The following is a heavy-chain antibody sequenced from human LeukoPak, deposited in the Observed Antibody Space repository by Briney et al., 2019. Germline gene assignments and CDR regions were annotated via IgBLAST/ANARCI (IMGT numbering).Heavy chain of an antibody. V-gene: IGHV3-23*01. Sequence: EPGGALRISCVASWFTLSSYVMTLVRPAPGKGLEWVSSIRYSADDTYYAELVRGRFTISRDDSKNTLYLQLNGLRVEDTAIYYCARCVTGWPNWFAPWGQGTLVTVSS. J-gene: IGHJ5*02. CDR3: ARCVTGWPNWFAP. CDR2: IRYSADDT. D-gene: IGHD6-19*01. CDR1: WFTLSSYV.